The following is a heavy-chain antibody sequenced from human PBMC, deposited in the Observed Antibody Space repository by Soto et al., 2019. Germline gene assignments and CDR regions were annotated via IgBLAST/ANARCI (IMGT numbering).Heavy chain of an antibody. CDR2: FDPEDGET. CDR1: GCPLTELS. J-gene: IGHJ6*02. Sequence: GXSVKVACKVSGCPLTELSMHWVRQAPGKGLEWMGGFDPEDGETIYAQKFQGRVTMTEDTSTDTAYMELSSLRSEDTAVYYCATIEARDNYYYYGMDVWGQGTTVTVSS. V-gene: IGHV1-24*01. D-gene: IGHD6-6*01. CDR3: ATIEARDNYYYYGMDV.